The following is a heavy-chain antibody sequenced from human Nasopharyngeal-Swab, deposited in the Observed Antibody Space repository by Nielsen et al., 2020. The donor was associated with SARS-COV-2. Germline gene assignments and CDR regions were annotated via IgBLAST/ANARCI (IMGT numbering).Heavy chain of an antibody. CDR2: ISSSSSYI. CDR3: ARGNGQMDY. J-gene: IGHJ4*02. D-gene: IGHD5-24*01. V-gene: IGHV3-21*01. Sequence: VRQAPGQVLVWVSSISSSSSYIYYTDSVKGRFTISRDNAKNSLYLQMNSLRAEDTAVYYCARGNGQMDYWGQGTLVTVSS.